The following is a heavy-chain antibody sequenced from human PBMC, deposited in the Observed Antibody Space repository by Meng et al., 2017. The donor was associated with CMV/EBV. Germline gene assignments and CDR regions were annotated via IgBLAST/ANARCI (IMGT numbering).Heavy chain of an antibody. J-gene: IGHJ2*01. CDR1: GGTFSSYA. CDR2: IIPIFGTA. D-gene: IGHD4-17*01. CDR3: AREVDDYGDGWYFDL. V-gene: IGHV1-69*12. Sequence: QVQRVQSGAEVKKPGSSVKVSCKASGGTFSSYAISWVRQAPGQGLEWMGGIIPIFGTANYAQKFQGRVTITADESTSTAYMELSSLRSEDTAVYYCAREVDDYGDGWYFDLWGRGTLVTVSS.